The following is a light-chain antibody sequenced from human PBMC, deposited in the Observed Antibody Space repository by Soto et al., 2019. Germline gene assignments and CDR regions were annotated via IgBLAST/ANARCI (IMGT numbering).Light chain of an antibody. CDR2: GAS. CDR3: QQYDKWTRT. J-gene: IGKJ1*01. V-gene: IGKV3-15*01. CDR1: QSVSRK. Sequence: EIVMTQSPATLSVSPGERATLSWRASQSVSRKLAWYQQTRGQAPRLLIYGASTRATGVPARFSGSGSGTEFTLAISNLKSEDFAVYHCQQYDKWTRTLGQGTKVDIK.